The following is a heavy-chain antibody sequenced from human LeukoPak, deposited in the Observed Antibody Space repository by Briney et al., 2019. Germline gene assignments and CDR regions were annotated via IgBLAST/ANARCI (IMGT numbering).Heavy chain of an antibody. J-gene: IGHJ4*02. CDR2: ISSSGSTI. CDR3: ARETYYYDSSGYYYGSGLGPYFDY. D-gene: IGHD3-22*01. CDR1: GFTFSSYE. Sequence: GGSLRLSCAASGFTFSSYEMNWVRQAPGKGLGWVSYISSSGSTIYYADSVKGRFTISRDNAKNSLYLQMNSLRAEDTAVYYCARETYYYDSSGYYYGSGLGPYFDYWGQGTLVTVSS. V-gene: IGHV3-48*03.